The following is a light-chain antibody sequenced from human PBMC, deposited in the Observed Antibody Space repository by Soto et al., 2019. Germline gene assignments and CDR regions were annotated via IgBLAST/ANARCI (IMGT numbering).Light chain of an antibody. J-gene: IGKJ2*01. CDR2: DAS. CDR1: QEISNY. Sequence: DIQRTQSPSSLSASVADIVTIPCQASQEISNYLNWDQQKPGKALKLLINDASRLQPGVPSRFTGSGSGTDFTFISINLQPEDMATYYCQHSDNVPYTFGHGTKMEIK. V-gene: IGKV1-33*01. CDR3: QHSDNVPYT.